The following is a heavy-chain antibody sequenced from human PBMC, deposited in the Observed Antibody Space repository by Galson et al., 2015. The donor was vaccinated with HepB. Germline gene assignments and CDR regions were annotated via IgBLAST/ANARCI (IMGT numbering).Heavy chain of an antibody. D-gene: IGHD3-9*01. CDR1: GFPFSNYG. CDR2: IWKDGSNE. V-gene: IGHV3-33*03. Sequence: SLRLSCAASGFPFSNYGMHWVRQAPGKGLEWVAVIWKDGSNEYYGDSVKGRFTISRDNSMNTLFLQMNSLTADDTAVYFCAKEQGRELRYFDPDYYYYGMDVWGQGTTVTVSS. J-gene: IGHJ6*02. CDR3: AKEQGRELRYFDPDYYYYGMDV.